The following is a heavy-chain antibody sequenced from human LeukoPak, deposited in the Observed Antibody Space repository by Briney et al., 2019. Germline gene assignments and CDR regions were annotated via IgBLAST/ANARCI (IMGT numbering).Heavy chain of an antibody. V-gene: IGHV4-59*01. CDR3: ARGEESYYYYMDV. J-gene: IGHJ6*03. Sequence: SETLSLTCTVSGGSISRYYWIWIRQPPGKGLEWIGYIYYSGNTNYNPSLKSRVTISVDTSKNQFSLKLSSVTAADTAVYYCARGEESYYYYMDVWGKGTTVTVSS. CDR1: GGSISRYY. CDR2: IYYSGNT.